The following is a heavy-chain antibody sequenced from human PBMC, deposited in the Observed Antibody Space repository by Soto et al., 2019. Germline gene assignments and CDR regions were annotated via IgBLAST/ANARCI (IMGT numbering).Heavy chain of an antibody. CDR2: TTGSGGTA. V-gene: IGHV3-23*01. CDR1: ILSFDIYA. Sequence: EVQLLESGGGLVQPGGSLRLSCAASILSFDIYAMSWVRQAPGKGLEWVSETTGSGGTAYYAGSVKGRFTISRDNSKNTLYLQMDSLRAEDTAVYYCAKHSGYDHYYGMDVWGQGTTVTVSS. J-gene: IGHJ6*02. CDR3: AKHSGYDHYYGMDV. D-gene: IGHD5-12*01.